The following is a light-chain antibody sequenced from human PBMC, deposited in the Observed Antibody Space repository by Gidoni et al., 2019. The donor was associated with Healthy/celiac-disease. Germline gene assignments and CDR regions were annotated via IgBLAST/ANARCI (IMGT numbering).Light chain of an antibody. J-gene: IGKJ1*01. V-gene: IGKV4-1*01. Sequence: DIVMTQSPDSLAVSLGERATINCKSSQSVLYCSNNKNYIAWYQQKPGQPPKLLIYWASTRESGVPDRFSGSGSGTDFTLTISSLQAEEVAVYYCQQYYSTPWTFGQGTKVEIK. CDR1: QSVLYCSNNKNY. CDR3: QQYYSTPWT. CDR2: WAS.